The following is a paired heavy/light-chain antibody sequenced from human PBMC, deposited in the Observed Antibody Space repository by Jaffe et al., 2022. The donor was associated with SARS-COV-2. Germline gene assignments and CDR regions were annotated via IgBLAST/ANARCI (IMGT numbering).Light chain of an antibody. V-gene: IGKV1-39*01. CDR1: RTIGSS. J-gene: IGKJ1*01. Sequence: DIQMTQSPSSLSASIGDRVTITCRASRTIGSSLNWYQQKPGKAPKLLIYAASSLQGGVPSRFTGSGSGTDFTLTITSLQPEDFATYYCQQTYSSLSWTFGQGTKVEVK. CDR3: QQTYSSLSWT. CDR2: AAS.
Heavy chain of an antibody. Sequence: QVQLQESGPGLVKASETLSLTCSVSGASVGSGDYYWSWVRQPPGKGLEWIGYVYYTGSTEYNPSLKSRVTISVDKSKNQFSLNLNSPTAADTAVYYCARVKWDLLTYYFDFWGQGTLITVSS. V-gene: IGHV4-61*08. CDR2: VYYTGST. CDR3: ARVKWDLLTYYFDF. D-gene: IGHD1-26*01. CDR1: GASVGSGDYY. J-gene: IGHJ4*02.